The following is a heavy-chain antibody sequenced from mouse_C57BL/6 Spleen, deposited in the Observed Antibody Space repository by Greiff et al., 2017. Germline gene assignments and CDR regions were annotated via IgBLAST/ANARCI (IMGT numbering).Heavy chain of an antibody. Sequence: QVQLQQPGAELVKPGASVKMSCKASGYTFTSYWITWVKQRPGQGLEWIGDIYPGSGSTNYNEKFKSKATLTVDTSSSTAYMQLSSLTSEDSAVYYCARFITTVVAPEYFDVWGTGTTVTVSS. V-gene: IGHV1-55*01. CDR3: ARFITTVVAPEYFDV. CDR1: GYTFTSYW. CDR2: IYPGSGST. J-gene: IGHJ1*03. D-gene: IGHD1-1*01.